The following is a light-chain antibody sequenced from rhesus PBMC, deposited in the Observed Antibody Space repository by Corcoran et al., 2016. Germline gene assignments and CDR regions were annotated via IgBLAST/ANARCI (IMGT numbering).Light chain of an antibody. CDR1: SSDIGRYNY. CDR3: CAYTTSHTYI. Sequence: QSAPTQPPSVSGSPGQSVTISCTGTSSDIGRYNYVSWYQQYPGKAPRLIIYGVSSLPSGVSDRFSGSKSGNTASLTISGLQADDVADYSCCAYTTSHTYIFGSGTRLTVL. J-gene: IGLJ1*01. V-gene: IGLV2S7*01. CDR2: GVS.